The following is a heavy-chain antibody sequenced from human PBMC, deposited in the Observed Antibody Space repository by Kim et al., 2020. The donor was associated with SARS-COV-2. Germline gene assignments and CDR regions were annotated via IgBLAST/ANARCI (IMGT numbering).Heavy chain of an antibody. D-gene: IGHD3-22*01. CDR3: AHRRVRAYYDSSGYYPDYFDY. CDR2: IYWDDDK. J-gene: IGHJ4*02. Sequence: SGPTLVNPTQTLTLTCTFSGFSLSTSGVGVGWIRQPPGKALEWLALIYWDDDKRYSPSLKSRLTITKDTSKNQVVLTMTNMDPVDTATYYCAHRRVRAYYDSSGYYPDYFDYWGQGTLVTVSS. CDR1: GFSLSTSGVG. V-gene: IGHV2-5*02.